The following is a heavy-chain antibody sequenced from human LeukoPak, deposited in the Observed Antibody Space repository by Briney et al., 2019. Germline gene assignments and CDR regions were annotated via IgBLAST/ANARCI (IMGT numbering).Heavy chain of an antibody. Sequence: GASVKVSCKASGGTFSSYAISWVRQAPGHGLEWMGGIIPIFGTANYAQKFQGRVTITTDESTSTAYMELSSLRSEDTAVYYCARGGYGDYVFDYWGQGTLVTVSS. V-gene: IGHV1-69*05. J-gene: IGHJ4*02. D-gene: IGHD4-17*01. CDR3: ARGGYGDYVFDY. CDR2: IIPIFGTA. CDR1: GGTFSSYA.